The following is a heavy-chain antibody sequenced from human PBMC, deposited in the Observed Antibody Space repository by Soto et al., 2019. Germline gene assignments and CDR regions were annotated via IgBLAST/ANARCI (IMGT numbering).Heavy chain of an antibody. CDR2: IDPSDSYT. V-gene: IGHV5-10-1*01. J-gene: IGHJ5*02. D-gene: IGHD3-22*01. CDR3: ARYPGEGYYDSSGYYSNWFDP. Sequence: GESLKISCKGSGYSFTSYWISWVRQMPGKGLEWMGRIDPSDSYTNYSPSFQGHVTISADKSISTAYLQWSSLKASDTAMYYCARYPGEGYYDSSGYYSNWFDPWGQGTLVTVS. CDR1: GYSFTSYW.